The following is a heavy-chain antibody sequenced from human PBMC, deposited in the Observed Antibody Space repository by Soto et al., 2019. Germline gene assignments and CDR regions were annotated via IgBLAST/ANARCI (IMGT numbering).Heavy chain of an antibody. CDR3: ARNIAEMAIIPPQDGMDV. CDR2: LSHDGNNK. V-gene: IGHV3-30*04. J-gene: IGHJ6*02. CDR1: GFTFSSYA. Sequence: QVQLVESGGGVVQPGRSLRLSCAASGFTFSSYAMHWVRQAPGKGLEWVAVLSHDGNNKYHADSVKGRFTISRDNSKNTLYLQMNSLRAEDTAVYYCARNIAEMAIIPPQDGMDVWGQGTTVTVSS. D-gene: IGHD2-21*01.